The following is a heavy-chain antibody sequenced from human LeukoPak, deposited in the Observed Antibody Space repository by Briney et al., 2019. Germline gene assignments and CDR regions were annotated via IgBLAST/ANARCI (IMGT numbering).Heavy chain of an antibody. J-gene: IGHJ4*02. V-gene: IGHV3-23*01. D-gene: IGHD6-13*01. CDR2: ISGSGGST. CDR1: GFTFSSYA. Sequence: GGSLRLSCAASGFTFSSYAMSWVRQGQAQGLEWVSAISGSGGSTYYADSVKGRFTISRDNSKNTLYLQMNSLRAEDTAVYYCAKEAIAAAGSYWGQGTLVTVSS. CDR3: AKEAIAAAGSY.